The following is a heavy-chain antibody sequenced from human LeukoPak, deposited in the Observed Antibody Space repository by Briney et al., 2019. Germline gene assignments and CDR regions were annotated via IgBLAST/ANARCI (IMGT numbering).Heavy chain of an antibody. CDR3: AKDRASVVTLIFDY. CDR2: ISGSGGST. V-gene: IGHV3-23*01. CDR1: GFTFSSYA. D-gene: IGHD4-23*01. J-gene: IGHJ4*02. Sequence: GGSLRLSCAASGFTFSSYAMSWDRQAPGKGLEWVSAISGSGGSTYYADSVKGRFTISRDNSKNTLYLQMNSLRAEDTAVYYCAKDRASVVTLIFDYWGQGTLVTVSS.